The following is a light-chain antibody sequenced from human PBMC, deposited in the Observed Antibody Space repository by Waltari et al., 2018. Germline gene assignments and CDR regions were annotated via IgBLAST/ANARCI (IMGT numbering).Light chain of an antibody. CDR1: ELANRY. V-gene: IGLV3-27*01. J-gene: IGLJ3*02. CDR2: TDR. Sequence: SSALTQPSSVSVSPGQTATISCSGDELANRYVRWPKQKPGQAPVLVIYTDRERPSGIPERFSGSSSGTTGTLTITGAQVEDEAEYYCYSATDNNVVFGGGTRLTVL. CDR3: YSATDNNVV.